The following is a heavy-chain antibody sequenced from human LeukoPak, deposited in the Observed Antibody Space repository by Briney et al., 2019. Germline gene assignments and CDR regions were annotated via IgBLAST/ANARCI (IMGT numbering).Heavy chain of an antibody. CDR1: GFTFSSYA. J-gene: IGHJ4*02. CDR3: AKDDHFWVAVAAPR. CDR2: ISGSGGST. Sequence: SGGSLRLSCAASGFTFSSYAMSWVRQAPGKGLEWVSAISGSGGSTYYADSVKGRFTISRDNSKNTLYLQMNSLRAEDTAAYYCAKDDHFWVAVAAPRWGQGTLVTVSS. V-gene: IGHV3-23*01. D-gene: IGHD6-19*01.